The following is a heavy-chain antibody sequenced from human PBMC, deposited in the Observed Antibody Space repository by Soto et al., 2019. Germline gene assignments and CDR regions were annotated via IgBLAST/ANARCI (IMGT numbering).Heavy chain of an antibody. CDR2: IYYSGST. J-gene: IGHJ4*02. D-gene: IGHD7-27*01. Sequence: SETLSLTCTVSGGSISSSSYYWGWIRQPPGKGLEWIGSIYYSGSTYYNPSLKSRVTISVDTSKNQFSLKLISVTAADTAVYYCARHPAWGLPGAFDYWGQGTLVTVSS. CDR1: GGSISSSSYY. CDR3: ARHPAWGLPGAFDY. V-gene: IGHV4-39*01.